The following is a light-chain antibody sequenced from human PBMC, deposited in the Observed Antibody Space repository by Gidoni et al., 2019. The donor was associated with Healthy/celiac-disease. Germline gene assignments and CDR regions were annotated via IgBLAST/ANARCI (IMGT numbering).Light chain of an antibody. CDR3: KPDYSTRFT. CDR2: AES. Sequence: MTWSPSSLSASVGDRVTIACRASQSISSYLNWYQQKPGKAPKILIYAESRFHSWIPSRFCGGGSGTDFNRPISSLQPESFSTYQYKPDYSTRFTFXGXTKVEIK. CDR1: QSISSY. V-gene: IGKV1-39*01. J-gene: IGKJ4*01.